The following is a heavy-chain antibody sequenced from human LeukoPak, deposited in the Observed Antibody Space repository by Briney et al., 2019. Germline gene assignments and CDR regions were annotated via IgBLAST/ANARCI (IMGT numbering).Heavy chain of an antibody. CDR2: ISSSSSTI. J-gene: IGHJ4*02. Sequence: GGSLRLSCAASGFTFSSYGMTWVRQAPGKGLEWVSYISSSSSTIYYADSVKGRFTISRDNAKNSLYLQMNSLRAEDTAVYYCARDLLSRMATGVGFDYWGQGTLVTVSS. D-gene: IGHD5-24*01. V-gene: IGHV3-48*01. CDR3: ARDLLSRMATGVGFDY. CDR1: GFTFSSYG.